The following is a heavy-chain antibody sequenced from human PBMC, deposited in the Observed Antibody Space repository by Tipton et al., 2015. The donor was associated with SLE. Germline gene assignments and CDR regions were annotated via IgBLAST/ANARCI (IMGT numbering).Heavy chain of an antibody. D-gene: IGHD3-10*01. V-gene: IGHV4-38-2*01. CDR1: GYFISSGYY. Sequence: TLSLTCAVSGYFISSGYYWGWIRQPPGKGLEWIGIAYHSGSTNYNPSLERRVSMSLDASKNQFSLRLTSVTAADTAVYYCVGGGFGVPNWFDPWGQGTLVTVSS. CDR3: VGGGFGVPNWFDP. CDR2: AYHSGST. J-gene: IGHJ5*02.